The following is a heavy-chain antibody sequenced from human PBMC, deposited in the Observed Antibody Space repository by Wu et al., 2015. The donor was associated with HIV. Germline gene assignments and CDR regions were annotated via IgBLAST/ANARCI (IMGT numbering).Heavy chain of an antibody. J-gene: IGHJ6*02. Sequence: QVQVVQSGAEVKKPGSSVKVSCKTSGDTLDNYSFNWVRQAPGQGLEWMGGITSLSGTTSYAQTFQGRVTITTDESTRTAYMEMNSLRHDDTAVYYCAKDMLKPPGLQETLDYYYAMDVWGQGPRSPSP. D-gene: IGHD3-9*01. CDR3: AKDMLKPPGLQETLDYYYAMDV. V-gene: IGHV1-69*05. CDR2: ITSLSGTT. CDR1: GDTLDNYS.